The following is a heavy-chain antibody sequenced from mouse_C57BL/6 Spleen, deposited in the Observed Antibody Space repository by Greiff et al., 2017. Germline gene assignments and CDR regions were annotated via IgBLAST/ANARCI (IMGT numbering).Heavy chain of an antibody. CDR1: GYAFSSYW. CDR2: IYPGDGDT. CDR3: ARSALFLLDY. D-gene: IGHD1-1*01. V-gene: IGHV1-80*01. J-gene: IGHJ2*01. Sequence: VKLQESGAELVKPGASVKISCKASGYAFSSYWMNWVKQRPGKGLEWIGQIYPGDGDTNYNGKFKGKATLTADKSSSTAYMQLSSLTSEDSAVYFCARSALFLLDYWGQGTTLTVSS.